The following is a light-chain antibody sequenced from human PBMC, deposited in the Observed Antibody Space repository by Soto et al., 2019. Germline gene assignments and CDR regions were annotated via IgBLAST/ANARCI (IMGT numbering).Light chain of an antibody. CDR3: LSFDSSLSVV. V-gene: IGLV1-40*01. CDR2: GNT. Sequence: QLVLTQPPSVSGAPGQRVTISCTGSSCNIGAGYDVHWYQQLPGRAPKLLIYGNTNRPSGVPDRSSGSKSGTSASLAITGLQAEDEADYYCLSFDSSLSVVFGGGTKLTVL. J-gene: IGLJ2*01. CDR1: SCNIGAGYD.